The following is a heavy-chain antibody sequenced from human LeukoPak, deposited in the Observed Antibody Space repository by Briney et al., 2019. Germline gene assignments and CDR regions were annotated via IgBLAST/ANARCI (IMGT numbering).Heavy chain of an antibody. Sequence: SETLSPTCTVSGYSISSGYYWGWIRQPPGKGLEWIGSIYHSGSTYYNPSLKSRVTISVDTSKNQFSLKLSSVTAADTAVYYCARDWGEGYFQHWGQGTLVTVSS. V-gene: IGHV4-38-2*02. CDR2: IYHSGST. CDR3: ARDWGEGYFQH. D-gene: IGHD3-16*01. J-gene: IGHJ1*01. CDR1: GYSISSGYY.